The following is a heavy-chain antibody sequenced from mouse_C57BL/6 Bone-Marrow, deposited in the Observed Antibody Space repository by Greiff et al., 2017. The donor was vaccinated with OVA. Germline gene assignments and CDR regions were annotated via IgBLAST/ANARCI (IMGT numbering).Heavy chain of an antibody. CDR1: GFTFSSYA. J-gene: IGHJ2*01. Sequence: EVKLMESGGGLVKPGGSLKLSCAASGFTFSSYAMSWVRQTPEKRREWVATISDGGSYTYYPDNVKGRFTISRDNAENNLYLQMSHLKSEDTAMYYCARDSRSDYWGQGTTLTVSS. CDR3: ARDSRSDY. V-gene: IGHV5-4*01. CDR2: ISDGGSYT.